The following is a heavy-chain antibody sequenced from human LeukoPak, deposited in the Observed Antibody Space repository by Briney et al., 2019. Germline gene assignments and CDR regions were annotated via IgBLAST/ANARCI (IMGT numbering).Heavy chain of an antibody. CDR1: GFTFSGYS. D-gene: IGHD3-16*01. CDR3: AKGLRTGVGPYMGYHYYMDV. Sequence: GGSLRLSCAASGFTFSGYSLNWVRQAPGKGLEWVSTINDNGAGTYYADSVKGRSTISRDNSYNTVSLQMNSLRDEDTGVYYCAKGLRTGVGPYMGYHYYMDVWGKGATVTVSS. J-gene: IGHJ6*03. V-gene: IGHV3-23*01. CDR2: INDNGAGT.